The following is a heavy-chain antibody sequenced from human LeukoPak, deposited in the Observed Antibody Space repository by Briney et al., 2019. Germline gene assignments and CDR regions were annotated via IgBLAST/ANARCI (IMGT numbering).Heavy chain of an antibody. CDR1: GGSISGHY. D-gene: IGHD2-2*01. CDR2: IYSTGST. J-gene: IGHJ4*02. V-gene: IGHV4-4*07. Sequence: SETLSLTCSVSGGSISGHYWSWVRQPAGKGLEDLGRIYSTGSTHYNPSLEGRVTMSVDTSKNQFSLKLSSVTAADTAVYYCARYCTSTTCILRGFDYWGQGTLVTVSS. CDR3: ARYCTSTTCILRGFDY.